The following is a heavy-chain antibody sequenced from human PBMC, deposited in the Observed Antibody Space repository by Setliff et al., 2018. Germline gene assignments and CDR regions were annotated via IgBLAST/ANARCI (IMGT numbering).Heavy chain of an antibody. Sequence: GGSLRLSCGASGFTYKNDWVSWVRQAPGKGLEWLASINPDGSEKYYVDSVKGRFTISRDNARNSLSLQMNSLRVEDTASYYCARDPNGDYVGAFDPWGQGILVTVSS. V-gene: IGHV3-7*03. CDR1: GFTYKNDW. D-gene: IGHD4-17*01. CDR3: ARDPNGDYVGAFDP. CDR2: INPDGSEK. J-gene: IGHJ5*02.